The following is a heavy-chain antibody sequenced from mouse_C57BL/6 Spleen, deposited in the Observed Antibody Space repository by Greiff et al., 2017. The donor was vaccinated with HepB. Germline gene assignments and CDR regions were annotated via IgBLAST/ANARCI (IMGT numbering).Heavy chain of an antibody. D-gene: IGHD1-1*01. CDR3: ARGSSPRDY. V-gene: IGHV1-82*01. CDR2: IYPGDGDT. Sequence: QVQLQQSGPELVKPGASVKISCKASGYAFSSSWMNWVKQRPGKGLEWIGRIYPGDGDTNYNGKFEGKATLTADKSSSTAYMQLSSLTSEDSAVYFCARGSSPRDYWGQGTSVTVSS. J-gene: IGHJ4*01. CDR1: GYAFSSSW.